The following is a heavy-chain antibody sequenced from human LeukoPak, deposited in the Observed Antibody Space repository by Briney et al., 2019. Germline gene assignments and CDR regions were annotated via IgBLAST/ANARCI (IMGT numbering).Heavy chain of an antibody. CDR1: GGTFSSYA. CDR3: ARTHCSSTSCFISSYGMDV. J-gene: IGHJ6*04. V-gene: IGHV1-69*06. D-gene: IGHD2-2*01. Sequence: ASVKVSCKASGGTFSSYANSWVRQAPGQGLEWMGGIIPIFGTANYAQKFQGRVTITADKSTSTAYMELSSLRSEDTAVYYCARTHCSSTSCFISSYGMDVWGKGTTVTVSS. CDR2: IIPIFGTA.